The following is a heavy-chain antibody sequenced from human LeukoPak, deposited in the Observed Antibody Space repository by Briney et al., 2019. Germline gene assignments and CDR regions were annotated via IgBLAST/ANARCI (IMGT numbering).Heavy chain of an antibody. J-gene: IGHJ3*02. CDR2: IRYDGSNE. V-gene: IGHV3-30*02. D-gene: IGHD4/OR15-4a*01. CDR3: AKDGASHGSAFDI. CDR1: GFTFSDYG. Sequence: GMSLRLSCAASGFTFSDYGIHWVRQAPGKGLGWVAFIRYDGSNEYYADSVKGRFTISRDNSKNTLYLQMNSLRAEDTAVYYCAKDGASHGSAFDIWGQGTMVTVSS.